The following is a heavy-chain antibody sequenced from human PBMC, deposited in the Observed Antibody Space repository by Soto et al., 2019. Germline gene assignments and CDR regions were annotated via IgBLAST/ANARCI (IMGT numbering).Heavy chain of an antibody. CDR1: GFTSYD. J-gene: IGHJ6*02. CDR2: MNPNSGNT. V-gene: IGHV1-8*01. CDR3: ARGYIGRYDFWSGYYTVYYGMDV. Sequence: ASVKVSCKASGFTSYDINWVRQATGQGLEWMGWMNPNSGNTGYAQKFQGRVTMTRNTSISTAYMELSSLRSEDTAVYYCARGYIGRYDFWSGYYTVYYGMDVWGQGTTVTVSS. D-gene: IGHD3-3*01.